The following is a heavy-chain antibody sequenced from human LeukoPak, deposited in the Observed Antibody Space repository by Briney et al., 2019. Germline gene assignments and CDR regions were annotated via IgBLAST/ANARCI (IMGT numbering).Heavy chain of an antibody. CDR2: FDPEDGET. Sequence: ASVKVSCKVSGYTLTELSMHWVRQAPGKGLEWMGGFDPEDGETIYAQKFQGSVTMTEDTSTDTAYMELSSLRSEDTAVYYCATVVIARLGLSGDYFDYWGQGTLVTVSS. D-gene: IGHD3-16*02. J-gene: IGHJ4*02. V-gene: IGHV1-24*01. CDR3: ATVVIARLGLSGDYFDY. CDR1: GYTLTELS.